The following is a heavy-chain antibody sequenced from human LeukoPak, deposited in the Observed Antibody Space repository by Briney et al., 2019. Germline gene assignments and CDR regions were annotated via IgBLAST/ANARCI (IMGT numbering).Heavy chain of an antibody. V-gene: IGHV1-18*01. CDR2: ISAYNGNT. D-gene: IGHD4-17*01. CDR3: ARRGGKNYGDYVVYYYYMDV. Sequence: GASVKVSCKASGYTFTSYGISWVRQAPGQGFQWMGWISAYNGNTNYAQKIQGRVTMTTDTSTSTAYMELRSLRSDDTAVYYCARRGGKNYGDYVVYYYYMDVWGKGTTVTVSS. J-gene: IGHJ6*03. CDR1: GYTFTSYG.